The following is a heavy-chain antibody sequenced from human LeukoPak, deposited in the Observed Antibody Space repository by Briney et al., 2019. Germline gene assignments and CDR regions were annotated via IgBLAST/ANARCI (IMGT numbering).Heavy chain of an antibody. V-gene: IGHV3-23*01. CDR2: VNADGGNT. D-gene: IGHD1-26*01. CDR1: GFTFDNYR. CDR3: TKRVKYGGTWDHFAD. Sequence: GGSLRLSCAASGFTFDNYRMSWVRQAPGKGLELVSTVNADGGNTYYADSVKGRFTISRDYSKSTLILQMNSLRVEDTALYYCTKRVKYGGTWDHFADWGQGTLVTVSS. J-gene: IGHJ4*02.